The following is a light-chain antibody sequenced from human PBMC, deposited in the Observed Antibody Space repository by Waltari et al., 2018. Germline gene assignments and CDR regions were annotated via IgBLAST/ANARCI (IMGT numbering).Light chain of an antibody. CDR1: SSKIRTGHD. CDR2: ANT. Sequence: QSVLTQPPSVSGAPGQRVIISCTGSSSKIRTGHDVHWYQQLPGTAPKLLISANTNRPSGVPDRFSASKSGTSASLAITGLQAEDEADYYCQSYDSSLSGRVFGGGTKLTVL. V-gene: IGLV1-40*01. CDR3: QSYDSSLSGRV. J-gene: IGLJ3*02.